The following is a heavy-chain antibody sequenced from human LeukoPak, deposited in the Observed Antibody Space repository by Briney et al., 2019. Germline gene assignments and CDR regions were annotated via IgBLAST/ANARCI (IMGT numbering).Heavy chain of an antibody. CDR1: GFTFA. D-gene: IGHD5-12*01. Sequence: GGSLRLSCAASGFTFAMHWVRQAPGKGLEWVSLISRDGGSTYYADFVKGRFTISRDNSKKSLYLQMNSLRTEDTALYYCAKETSAYDGSCWGQGTLVTVSS. V-gene: IGHV3-43*02. J-gene: IGHJ4*02. CDR3: AKETSAYDGSC. CDR2: ISRDGGST.